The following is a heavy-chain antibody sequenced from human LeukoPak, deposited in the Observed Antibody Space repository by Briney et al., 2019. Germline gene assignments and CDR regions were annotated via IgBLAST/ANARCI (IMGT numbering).Heavy chain of an antibody. CDR3: AHRRDGYNSLDY. CDR1: GFSLSTSGVA. CDR2: MYWDDDK. D-gene: IGHD5-24*01. J-gene: IGHJ4*02. V-gene: IGHV2-5*02. Sequence: SGPTLVNPTQTLTLTCTFSGFSLSTSGVAVGWIRQPPGKALEWLELMYWDDDKRYRPSLKSALTITKDTSKNQVVLTMTNMDPVDTATYYCAHRRDGYNSLDYWGQGTLVTVSS.